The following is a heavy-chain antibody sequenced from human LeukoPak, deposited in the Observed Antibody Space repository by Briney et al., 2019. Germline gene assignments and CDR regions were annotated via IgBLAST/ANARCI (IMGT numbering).Heavy chain of an antibody. CDR2: INHSGIT. J-gene: IGHJ5*02. CDR1: GGSFSDYY. V-gene: IGHV4-34*01. D-gene: IGHD2/OR15-2a*01. Sequence: SETLSLTCAVYGGSFSDYYWGWIRQPPGKGLEWVGEINHSGITNYNPSLKSRVRISMDTSRNHFSLKVNSVTAADTAAYYCARAGGRRSIWDTWFDPWGQGTLLTVSS. CDR3: ARAGGRRSIWDTWFDP.